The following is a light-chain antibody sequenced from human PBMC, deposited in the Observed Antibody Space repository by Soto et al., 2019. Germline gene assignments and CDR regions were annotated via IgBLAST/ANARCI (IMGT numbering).Light chain of an antibody. CDR2: QTS. V-gene: IGKV1-5*03. J-gene: IGKJ3*01. CDR3: QQYYIYPPA. CDR1: QNVRIY. Sequence: DIQMTQSPSTLSASVGDRVTITCRASQNVRIYLAWYQQKPGKAPKLLIYQTSNLQGGVPSRFSGSGSETEFTLAISSLQPEDFATYYCQQYYIYPPAFGLGTKVEIK.